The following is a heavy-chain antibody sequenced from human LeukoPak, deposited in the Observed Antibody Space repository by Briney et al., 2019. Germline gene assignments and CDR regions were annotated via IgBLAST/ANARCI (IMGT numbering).Heavy chain of an antibody. J-gene: IGHJ4*02. Sequence: GGSLRLSCAASGFTFSSYGMHWVRQAPGKGLEWVAVISYDGSNKYYADSVKGRFTSSRDNSKNTLYLQMNSLRAEDTAVYYCAKELYDSSPDYWGQGTLVTVSS. CDR1: GFTFSSYG. D-gene: IGHD3-22*01. V-gene: IGHV3-30*18. CDR3: AKELYDSSPDY. CDR2: ISYDGSNK.